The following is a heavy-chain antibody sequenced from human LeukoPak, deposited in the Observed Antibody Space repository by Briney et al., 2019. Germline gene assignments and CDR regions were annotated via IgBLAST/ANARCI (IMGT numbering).Heavy chain of an antibody. Sequence: ASVKVSCKASGYTFTGYYMHWVRQAPGQGLEWMGWINPNSGGTNYAQKFQGRVTMTRDTSISTAYMELSRLRSDDTAVYYCARDYYGSEMAFDIWDQGTMVTVSS. D-gene: IGHD3-22*01. J-gene: IGHJ3*02. CDR3: ARDYYGSEMAFDI. CDR1: GYTFTGYY. V-gene: IGHV1-2*02. CDR2: INPNSGGT.